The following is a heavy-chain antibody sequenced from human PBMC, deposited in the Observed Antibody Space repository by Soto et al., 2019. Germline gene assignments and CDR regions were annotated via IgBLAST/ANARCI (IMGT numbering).Heavy chain of an antibody. Sequence: GGSLRLSCAASGFTFSSYAMSWVRQAPGKGLEWVSAISGSGGSTYYADSVKGRFTISRDNSKNKLYLQMNSLRAEDTAVYYCAKDLPGNIVVVVAATLFDYWGQGTLVTVSS. CDR3: AKDLPGNIVVVVAATLFDY. CDR2: ISGSGGST. J-gene: IGHJ4*02. D-gene: IGHD2-15*01. V-gene: IGHV3-23*01. CDR1: GFTFSSYA.